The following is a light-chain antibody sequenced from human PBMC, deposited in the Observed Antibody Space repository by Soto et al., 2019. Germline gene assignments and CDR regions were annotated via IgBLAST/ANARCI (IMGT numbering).Light chain of an antibody. Sequence: QSALTQPPSASGSPGQSVTISCTGTSSDVGGYNYVSWYQQHPGKAPKLMIYEVSKRPSGVPDRFSGSKSGNTASLTVSGLQAEDEADYYCQSFDSRLSAPVFGGGTKLTVL. J-gene: IGLJ2*01. CDR2: EVS. CDR1: SSDVGGYNY. V-gene: IGLV2-8*01. CDR3: QSFDSRLSAPV.